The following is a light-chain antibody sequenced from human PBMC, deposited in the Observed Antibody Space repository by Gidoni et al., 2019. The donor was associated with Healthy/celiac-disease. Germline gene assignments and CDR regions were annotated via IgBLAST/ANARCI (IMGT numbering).Light chain of an antibody. Sequence: EIALTQAPGTLSLSPGERATLSCRASQSVSNSYLAWYQQKPGQAPRLLIYGASSRATGIPDRFSGSGSGTDFTLTISRLEPEDFAVYYCQQYGSSPVTFGPGTKVDIK. V-gene: IGKV3-20*01. CDR3: QQYGSSPVT. J-gene: IGKJ3*01. CDR2: GAS. CDR1: QSVSNSY.